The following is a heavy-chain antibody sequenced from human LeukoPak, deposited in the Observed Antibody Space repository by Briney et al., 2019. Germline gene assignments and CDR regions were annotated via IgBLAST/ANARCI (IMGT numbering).Heavy chain of an antibody. Sequence: GGSLRLSCAVSGFIVSSKYMSWVRQAPGKGLEWVSIIYSGGSTYYADSVKGRFTTSRDNSKNTVYLEMNSLRVEDTAVYYCARAWGVGGSPYYYCGMDVWGQGTTVTVSS. CDR3: ARAWGVGGSPYYYCGMDV. J-gene: IGHJ6*02. D-gene: IGHD1-26*01. CDR2: IYSGGST. V-gene: IGHV3-53*01. CDR1: GFIVSSKY.